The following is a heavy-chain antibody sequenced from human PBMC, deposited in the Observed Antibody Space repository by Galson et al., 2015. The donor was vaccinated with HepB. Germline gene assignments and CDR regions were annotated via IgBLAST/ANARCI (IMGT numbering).Heavy chain of an antibody. V-gene: IGHV3-66*01. CDR2: IYSGGST. Sequence: SLRLSCAASGFTVSSNYVSWVRQAPGKGLEWVSVIYSGGSTYYADSVKGRFTISRDNSKNTLYLQMNSLRAEDTAVYYCAREVAAAGTGGFDYWGQGTLVTVSS. J-gene: IGHJ4*02. CDR3: AREVAAAGTGGFDY. CDR1: GFTVSSNY. D-gene: IGHD6-13*01.